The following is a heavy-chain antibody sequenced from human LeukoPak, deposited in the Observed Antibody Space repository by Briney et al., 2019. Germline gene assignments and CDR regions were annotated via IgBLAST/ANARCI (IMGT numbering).Heavy chain of an antibody. V-gene: IGHV4-30-2*01. J-gene: IGHJ4*02. CDR1: GGSISSGGYS. D-gene: IGHD3-10*01. Sequence: PSETLSLTCAVSGGSISSGGYSWGWIRQPPGKGLEWIGYIYHSGSTYYNPSLKSRITISVDRSKNQFSLKLSSVTAADTAVYYCARGVGDSYFDYWGQGTLVTVSS. CDR2: IYHSGST. CDR3: ARGVGDSYFDY.